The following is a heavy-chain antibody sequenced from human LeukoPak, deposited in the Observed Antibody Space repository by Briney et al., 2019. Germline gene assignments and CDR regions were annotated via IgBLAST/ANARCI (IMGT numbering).Heavy chain of an antibody. CDR3: ARFVEPYYYYYYMDV. Sequence: ASVKVSCKASGYTFTGYYMHWVRQAPGQGLEWMGWINPNSGGTNYAQKSQGRVTMTRDTSISTAYMELSRLRSDDTAVYYCARFVEPYYYYYYMDVWGKGTTVTVSS. D-gene: IGHD5-24*01. CDR1: GYTFTGYY. V-gene: IGHV1-2*02. CDR2: INPNSGGT. J-gene: IGHJ6*03.